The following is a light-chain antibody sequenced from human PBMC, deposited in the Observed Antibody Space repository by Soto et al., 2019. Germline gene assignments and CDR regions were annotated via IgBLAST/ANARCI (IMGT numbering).Light chain of an antibody. Sequence: DIQMTQSPSTLSGSVGDRVTITCRASQTISSWLALYQQKPGKAPKLLIYKASTLKSGVPSRFSGSGSGTDFTLTMNSLQPEDFATYYCQQGYSTPWTFGQGTKVDIK. CDR1: QTISSW. V-gene: IGKV1-5*03. CDR3: QQGYSTPWT. CDR2: KAS. J-gene: IGKJ1*01.